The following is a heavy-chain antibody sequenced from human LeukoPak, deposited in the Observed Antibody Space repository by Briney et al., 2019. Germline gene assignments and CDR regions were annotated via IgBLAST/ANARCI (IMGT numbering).Heavy chain of an antibody. CDR2: ISAYNGNT. CDR3: ARGVWQRGVYYGMDV. D-gene: IGHD2-8*01. V-gene: IGHV1-18*01. CDR1: GYTFTSYG. Sequence: ASVKVSCKASGYTFTSYGISWVRQAPGHGLEGMGWISAYNGNTNYAQKLQGRVTMTTDTSTSTACMELRSLRSDDTAVYYCARGVWQRGVYYGMDVWGQGTTVTVSS. J-gene: IGHJ6*02.